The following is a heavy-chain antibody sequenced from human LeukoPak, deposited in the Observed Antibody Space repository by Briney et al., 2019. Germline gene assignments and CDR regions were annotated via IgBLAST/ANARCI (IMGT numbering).Heavy chain of an antibody. CDR3: ARDFGPNILTGYFFDH. CDR2: MTSGGSYK. Sequence: GGSLRLSCAASEFNFKTYGMSWVRQAPGKGLEWVSSMTSGGSYKYYADSVKGRFTISRDNSKNSLYLQMNGLRAEDTAVYYCARDFGPNILTGYFFDHWGQGTLVTVSS. V-gene: IGHV3-21*01. CDR1: EFNFKTYG. J-gene: IGHJ4*02. D-gene: IGHD3-9*01.